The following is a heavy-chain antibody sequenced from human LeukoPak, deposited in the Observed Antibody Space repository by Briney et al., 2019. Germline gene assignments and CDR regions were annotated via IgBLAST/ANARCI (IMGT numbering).Heavy chain of an antibody. D-gene: IGHD3-10*01. Sequence: GGSLRLSCAAPGFTFSSYAMSWVRQAPGKGLEWVSAISGSGGSTYYADSVKGRFTISRDNSKNTLYLQMNSLRAEDTAVYYCAKDGIWFGEPYYMDVWGKGTTVTVSS. V-gene: IGHV3-23*01. CDR1: GFTFSSYA. J-gene: IGHJ6*03. CDR3: AKDGIWFGEPYYMDV. CDR2: ISGSGGST.